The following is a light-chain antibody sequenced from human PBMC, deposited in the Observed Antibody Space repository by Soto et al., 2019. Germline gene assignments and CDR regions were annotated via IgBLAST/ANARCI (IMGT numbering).Light chain of an antibody. Sequence: EVVLTQSPGTLSLSPGERATLSCRASQTVTSNYLAWYQQKPGQAPRLLIYGASSRATDIPARFSGSGSGTDFTLTISRLEPEDFALYYCQQYNNWPITFGQGTRLEIK. CDR1: QTVTSNY. CDR2: GAS. J-gene: IGKJ5*01. CDR3: QQYNNWPIT. V-gene: IGKV3-20*01.